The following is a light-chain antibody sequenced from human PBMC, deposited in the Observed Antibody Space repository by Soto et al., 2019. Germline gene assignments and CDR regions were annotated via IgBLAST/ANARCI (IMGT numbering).Light chain of an antibody. V-gene: IGKV1-39*01. CDR3: QQSYTTPWT. J-gene: IGKJ1*01. CDR1: QSIRSY. Sequence: DIQMTQSPSSLSASVGDRVTISCRASQSIRSYLNWYQQKPGKAPKLLIYGASSLQSGVPSRFSGSGSGTDFTLTVSSLQPDDFAIYYCQQSYTTPWTFGQGTKVEIK. CDR2: GAS.